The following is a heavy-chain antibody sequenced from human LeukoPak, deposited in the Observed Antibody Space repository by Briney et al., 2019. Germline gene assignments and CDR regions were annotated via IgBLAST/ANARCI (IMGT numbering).Heavy chain of an antibody. CDR3: ARGGKAAVRFEL. Sequence: PSQTLSLTCTVSGGSISSGDYDWSWIRPPPGKGLEWIGYIYYSGSTYYNPSLKSRVTISVDTSKNQFSLKLSSVTAADTAVCYCARGGKAAVRFELWGRGTLVTVSS. CDR1: GGSISSGDYD. V-gene: IGHV4-30-4*01. CDR2: IYYSGST. D-gene: IGHD2-15*01. J-gene: IGHJ2*01.